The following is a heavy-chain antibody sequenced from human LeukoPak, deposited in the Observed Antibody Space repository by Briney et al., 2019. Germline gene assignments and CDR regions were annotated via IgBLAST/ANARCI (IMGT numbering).Heavy chain of an antibody. CDR3: ASRESNDY. CDR2: IISSISYI. CDR1: VFTFSIYS. V-gene: IGHV3-21*01. J-gene: IGHJ4*02. D-gene: IGHD3-10*01. Sequence: GGSLRLSCAASVFTFSIYSMNWVRQAPGRGLEWVSSIISSISYIYYGDSVKGLFTISRDNAKDSLYLQMNSLRAEDTAVYYCASRESNDYWGQGTLVTVSS.